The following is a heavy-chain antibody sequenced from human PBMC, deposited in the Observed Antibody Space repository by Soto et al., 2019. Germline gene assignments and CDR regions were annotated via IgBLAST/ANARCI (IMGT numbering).Heavy chain of an antibody. CDR3: AKAPLSGYDTPYFDY. J-gene: IGHJ4*02. CDR2: ISGSGGST. D-gene: IGHD5-12*01. V-gene: IGHV3-23*01. Sequence: GGSLRLSCAASGFTFSSYAVSWVRQAPGKGLEWVSAISGSGGSTYYADSVKGRFTISRDNSKNTLYLQMNSLRAEDTAVYYCAKAPLSGYDTPYFDYWGQGTLVTVSS. CDR1: GFTFSSYA.